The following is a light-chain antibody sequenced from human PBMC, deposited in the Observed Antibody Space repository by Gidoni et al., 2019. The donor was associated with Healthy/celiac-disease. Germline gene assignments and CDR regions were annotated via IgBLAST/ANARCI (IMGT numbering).Light chain of an antibody. CDR3: MQARQTPHT. J-gene: IGKJ2*01. CDR2: VGS. V-gene: IGKV2-28*01. Sequence: DMVMMQYPLSLPVTPGEPASISCSSSQSRLHSNGDNYLDWYMQKPGQSPQLLIYVGSNRAAGVPDRFSGSGSGTDFTLKISRVEADDVGVYYCMQARQTPHTFGQGTKLEIK. CDR1: QSRLHSNGDNY.